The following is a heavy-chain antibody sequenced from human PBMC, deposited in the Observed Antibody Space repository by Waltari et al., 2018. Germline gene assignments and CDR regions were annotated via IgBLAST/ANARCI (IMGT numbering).Heavy chain of an antibody. J-gene: IGHJ5*02. CDR1: GFSLSTSGVG. CDR3: VHSLGYQLLFRRWFDP. V-gene: IGHV2-5*01. D-gene: IGHD2-2*01. CDR2: IYWNDDK. Sequence: QITLKESGPTLVKPTQTLTLTCTFSGFSLSTSGVGVGWIRQPPGKALEWFALIYWNDDKRYSPSLKSRLTITKDTSKNQVVLTMTNMDPVDTATYYCVHSLGYQLLFRRWFDPWGQGTLVTVSS.